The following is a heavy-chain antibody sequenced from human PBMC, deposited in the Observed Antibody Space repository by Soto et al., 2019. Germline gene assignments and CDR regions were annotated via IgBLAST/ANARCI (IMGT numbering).Heavy chain of an antibody. V-gene: IGHV3-11*01. CDR3: ARDRGAVVGQFFDY. Sequence: QVQLVESGGGLVKPGGSLRLSCAASGLTFSAFYMSWIRQAPGKGLEWISYISSSGDTGNYADSVKGRFTVSRDNAKNSLYLQMNSLRAEDTAVYYCARDRGAVVGQFFDYWGQGTLVTASS. J-gene: IGHJ4*02. CDR2: ISSSGDTG. CDR1: GLTFSAFY. D-gene: IGHD6-19*01.